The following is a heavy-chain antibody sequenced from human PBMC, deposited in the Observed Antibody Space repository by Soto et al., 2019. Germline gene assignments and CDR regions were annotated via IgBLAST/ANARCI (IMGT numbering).Heavy chain of an antibody. J-gene: IGHJ5*02. CDR3: ARSYYDTTGFAVDP. CDR1: GGSISSSSYY. D-gene: IGHD3-22*01. Sequence: PSETLSLTCTVSGGSISSSSYYWGWIRRPPGKGLEWIGSIYYSGSTYYNPSLKSRVTISVDTSKNQFSLKVTSVTAADTAVYYCARSYYDTTGFAVDPWGQGTLVTVS. V-gene: IGHV4-39*01. CDR2: IYYSGST.